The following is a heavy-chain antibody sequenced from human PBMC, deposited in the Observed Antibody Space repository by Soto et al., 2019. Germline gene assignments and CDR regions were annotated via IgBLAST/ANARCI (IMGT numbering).Heavy chain of an antibody. J-gene: IGHJ5*02. CDR2: MYFGGSF. D-gene: IGHD3-22*01. V-gene: IGHV4-59*02. Sequence: QMQLQASGPGLVKPSETLSLTCNVSGASVSHGYWSWIRQPPGKGLEWIGFMYFGGSFNYNPSLTSRATIXGXTXXNQFAMKLTSVTASDTAVYYCARSYYDSTGFAVDPWGQGTLVTVSS. CDR3: ARSYYDSTGFAVDP. CDR1: GASVSHGY.